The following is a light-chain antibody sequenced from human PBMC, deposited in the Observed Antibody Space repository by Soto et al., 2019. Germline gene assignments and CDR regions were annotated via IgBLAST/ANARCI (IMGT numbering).Light chain of an antibody. Sequence: EVVLTQSPGSLSLSPGERATLSCRASQSVMCNYLSWYQQKPGQPPRLLIYAASSRATGIPARFSGSGSGKDFTLTISSLEPEDVADYYCQQRSNWRTFGQGTKVDIK. J-gene: IGKJ1*01. CDR1: QSVMCNY. V-gene: IGKV3D-20*02. CDR2: AAS. CDR3: QQRSNWRT.